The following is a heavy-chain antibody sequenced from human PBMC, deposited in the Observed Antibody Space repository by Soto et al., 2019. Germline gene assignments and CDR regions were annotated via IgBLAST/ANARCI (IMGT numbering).Heavy chain of an antibody. CDR2: ISAYNGNT. Sequence: QVQLVQSGSEVKKPGASVKVSCKASGYTFTNYGMSWVRQAHGQGLKWMGWISAYNGNTNHAQNFQGRVTMTTDTSTNTAYMELRSLRSDDTAVYYCARCYCSVGSCYSCWHFDLWGRGALVTVSS. D-gene: IGHD2-15*01. V-gene: IGHV1-18*01. CDR3: ARCYCSVGSCYSCWHFDL. CDR1: GYTFTNYG. J-gene: IGHJ2*01.